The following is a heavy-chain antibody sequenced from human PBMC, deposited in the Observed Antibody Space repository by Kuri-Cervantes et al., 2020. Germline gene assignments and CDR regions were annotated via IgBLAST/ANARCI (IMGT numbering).Heavy chain of an antibody. V-gene: IGHV4-38-2*01. J-gene: IGHJ6*03. Sequence: SQTLSLTCAVSGYSISSGYYWGWIRQPPGKGLEWIGSIFYSGSTSYYPSLKSRVTISVDTSKNQFSLKLSSVTAADTAVYYCASQFWSGSKHYYYYYMDVWGEGTTVTVSS. CDR2: IFYSGST. CDR1: GYSISSGYY. D-gene: IGHD3-3*01. CDR3: ASQFWSGSKHYYYYYMDV.